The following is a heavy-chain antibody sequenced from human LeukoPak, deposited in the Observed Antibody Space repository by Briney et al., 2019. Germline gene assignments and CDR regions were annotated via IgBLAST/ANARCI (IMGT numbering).Heavy chain of an antibody. CDR2: TYYRSKWYT. D-gene: IGHD1-26*01. Sequence: SQTLSLTCAISGDSVSSNSASWNWIRQSPSRGLEWLGRTYYRSKWYTDYAVSVKGRITINPDTPKNQFSLYLNSVTPEDTAVYYCARDPDSSYEWGPFDPWGQGTLVTVSS. V-gene: IGHV6-1*01. J-gene: IGHJ5*02. CDR1: GDSVSSNSAS. CDR3: ARDPDSSYEWGPFDP.